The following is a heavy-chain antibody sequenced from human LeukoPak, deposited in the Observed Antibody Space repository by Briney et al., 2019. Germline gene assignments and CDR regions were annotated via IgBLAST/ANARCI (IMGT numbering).Heavy chain of an antibody. J-gene: IGHJ4*02. D-gene: IGHD5-12*01. Sequence: SETLSLTCTVSGGSISTSRYYWGWIRQPPGKGLEWIGNIYYSGSTYYNPSLKSRVTISVDTSKNQFSLKLSSVTAADTAVYYCARVSGYDWESFYDYWGQGILVTVSS. V-gene: IGHV4-39*07. CDR2: IYYSGST. CDR1: GGSISTSRYY. CDR3: ARVSGYDWESFYDY.